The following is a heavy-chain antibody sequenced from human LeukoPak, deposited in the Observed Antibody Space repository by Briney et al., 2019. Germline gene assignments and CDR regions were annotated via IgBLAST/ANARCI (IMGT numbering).Heavy chain of an antibody. Sequence: SETLSLTCTVSGGSISSYYWSWIRQPPGKGLEWIGYIYYSGSTNYNPSLKSRVTISVDTSKNQFSLKVSSVTAADTAVYYCAGLIRSIAAPPHVYYYYMDVWGKGTTVTVSS. D-gene: IGHD6-6*01. V-gene: IGHV4-59*01. CDR1: GGSISSYY. CDR2: IYYSGST. J-gene: IGHJ6*03. CDR3: AGLIRSIAAPPHVYYYYMDV.